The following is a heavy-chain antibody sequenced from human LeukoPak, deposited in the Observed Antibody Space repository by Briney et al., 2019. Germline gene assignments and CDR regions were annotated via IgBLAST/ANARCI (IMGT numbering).Heavy chain of an antibody. J-gene: IGHJ4*02. Sequence: GESLRISCKASGYSFITLWIDWVRQTPGKGLGGMWIIYPGDSDPKYSPSFQAQVPISAHKSIRTASLQWTSMKASDPAMYYCAKGAGGSGSYYPYFWGQRTLVTVSS. CDR2: IYPGDSDP. D-gene: IGHD3-10*01. CDR1: GYSFITLW. CDR3: AKGAGGSGSYYPYF. V-gene: IGHV5-51*01.